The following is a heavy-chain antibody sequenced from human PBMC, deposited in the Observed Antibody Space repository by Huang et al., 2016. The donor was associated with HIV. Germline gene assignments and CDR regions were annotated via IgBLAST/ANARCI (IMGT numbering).Heavy chain of an antibody. D-gene: IGHD3-10*01. V-gene: IGHV3-74*01. CDR1: GFTFSSYW. Sequence: EVQLVESGGGLVQPGGSLRLSCAASGFTFSSYWMHWVRQVPGKGLLWVSHIKSEGRSTSYADAVKGRFTISRDNAKNTLYLQMNSLRAEDTAVYYCARGSRQGKYYYGSGTAYWGQGTLVTVSS. CDR3: ARGSRQGKYYYGSGTAY. J-gene: IGHJ4*02. CDR2: IKSEGRST.